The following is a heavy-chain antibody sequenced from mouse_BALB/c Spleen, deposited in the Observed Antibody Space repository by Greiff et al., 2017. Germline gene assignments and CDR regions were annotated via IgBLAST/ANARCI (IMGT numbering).Heavy chain of an antibody. CDR3: ARDYLFAY. Sequence: VQLQQSGAELVKPGASVKLSCKASGYTFTSYWMHWVKQRPGQGLEWIGEINPSNGRTNYNEKFKSKATLTVDKSSSTAYMQLSSLTSEDSAVYYCARDYLFAYWGQGTLVTVSA. J-gene: IGHJ3*01. CDR1: GYTFTSYW. V-gene: IGHV1S81*02. D-gene: IGHD2-4*01. CDR2: INPSNGRT.